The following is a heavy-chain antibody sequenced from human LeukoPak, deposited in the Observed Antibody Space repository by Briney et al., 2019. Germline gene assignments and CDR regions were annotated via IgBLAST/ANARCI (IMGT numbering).Heavy chain of an antibody. V-gene: IGHV3-21*01. CDR3: ARGATVKEVDY. CDR2: ISSYI. J-gene: IGHJ4*02. Sequence: GGSLRLSCAASGFTFSSYSMNWVRQAPGKGLEWVSSISSYIYYADSVKGRFTISRDNAKNSLYLQMNSLRAEDTAVYYCARGATVKEVDYWGQGTLVTVSS. CDR1: GFTFSSYS. D-gene: IGHD4-11*01.